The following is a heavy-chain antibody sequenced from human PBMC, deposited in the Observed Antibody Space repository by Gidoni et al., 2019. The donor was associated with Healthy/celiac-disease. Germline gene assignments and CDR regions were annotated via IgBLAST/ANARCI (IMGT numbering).Heavy chain of an antibody. CDR3: ARGYYYDSRGYPAGGHAFDI. CDR2: IYYSGST. CDR1: VRSISSGGYY. D-gene: IGHD3-22*01. Sequence: QVQLQESGPGLVKPSQPLSLPCTVSVRSISSGGYYWSWIRQHPGKGLEWIGYIYYSGSTYYNPDLKSRVTISVDTSKNQFYLKRSSVTAADTAVYYCARGYYYDSRGYPAGGHAFDIWGQGTMVTVSS. J-gene: IGHJ3*02. V-gene: IGHV4-31*03.